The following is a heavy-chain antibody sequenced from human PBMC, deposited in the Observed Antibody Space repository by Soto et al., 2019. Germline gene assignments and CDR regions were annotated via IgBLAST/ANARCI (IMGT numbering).Heavy chain of an antibody. CDR3: GRGDYANAFDI. J-gene: IGHJ3*02. V-gene: IGHV4-30-2*01. CDR1: GGSISSGGYS. D-gene: IGHD4-17*01. Sequence: QLQLQESGSGLVTPSQTLSLTCAVSGGSISSGGYSWNWIRQPPRKGLEWIGNIYHSGSTYYNASLKSRVTISVDRSKNQFSLKLSSVTAADTAVYYCGRGDYANAFDIWGHGTTVTVSS. CDR2: IYHSGST.